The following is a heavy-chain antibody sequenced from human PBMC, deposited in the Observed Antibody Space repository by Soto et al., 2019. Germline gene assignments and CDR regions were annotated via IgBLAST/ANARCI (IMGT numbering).Heavy chain of an antibody. V-gene: IGHV3-13*01. J-gene: IGHJ4*02. CDR1: GFTFSNYA. CDR3: AAGGVTSVAQFDY. D-gene: IGHD3-16*01. CDR2: IGAAGDT. Sequence: EVQLVESGGGLVQPGGSLRLSCAASGFTFSNYAMHWVRQPTGKGLEWVSGIGAAGDTYYPGSVKGRFTNSRENAKNSLYLQMNSLRAGDTAVYYCAAGGVTSVAQFDYWGQGTLVTVS.